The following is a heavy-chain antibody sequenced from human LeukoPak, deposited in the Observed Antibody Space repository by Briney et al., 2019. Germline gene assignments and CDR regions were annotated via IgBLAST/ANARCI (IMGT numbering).Heavy chain of an antibody. V-gene: IGHV4-4*07. D-gene: IGHD4-23*01. J-gene: IGHJ4*02. CDR1: GGSINNYY. CDR2: IYSSGSS. CDR3: ARVEIYGAKSGVYL. Sequence: SETLSLTCTVSGGSINNYYWSWIRQPAGKGLEWIGRIYSSGSSNYNPSLKSRVTMSVDTSKNQFSLKLSSVTAADTAVYYCARVEIYGAKSGVYLWGQGTLVTVSS.